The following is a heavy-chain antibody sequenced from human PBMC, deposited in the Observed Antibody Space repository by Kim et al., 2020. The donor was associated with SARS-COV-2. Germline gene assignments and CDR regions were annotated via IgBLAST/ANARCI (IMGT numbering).Heavy chain of an antibody. D-gene: IGHD6-19*01. V-gene: IGHV6-1*01. CDR3: ARASSGWSYGGSTHFDY. CDR2: TYYRSKWYN. CDR1: GDSVSSNSAA. Sequence: SQTLSLTCAISGDSVSSNSAAWNWIRQSPSRGLEWLGRTYYRSKWYNDYAVSVKSRITINPDTSKNQFSLQLNSVTPEDTAVYYCARASSGWSYGGSTHFDYWGQGTLVTVSS. J-gene: IGHJ4*02.